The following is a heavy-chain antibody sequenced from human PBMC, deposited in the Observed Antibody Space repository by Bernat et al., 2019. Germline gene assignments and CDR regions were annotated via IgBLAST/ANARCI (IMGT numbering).Heavy chain of an antibody. CDR1: GFTFSNAW. CDR3: AKDRGYCSGGSCYSGYYGMDV. J-gene: IGHJ6*02. Sequence: EVQLVESGGGLVKPGGSLRLSCAASGFTFSNAWMSWVRQAPGKGLEWVSAISGSGGSTYYADSVKGRFTISRDNSKNTLYLQMNSLRAEDTAVYYCAKDRGYCSGGSCYSGYYGMDVWGQGTTVTVSS. D-gene: IGHD2-15*01. V-gene: IGHV3-23*04. CDR2: ISGSGGST.